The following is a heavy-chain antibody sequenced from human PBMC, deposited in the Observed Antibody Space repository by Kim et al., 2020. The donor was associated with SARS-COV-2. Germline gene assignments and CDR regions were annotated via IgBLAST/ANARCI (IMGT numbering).Heavy chain of an antibody. J-gene: IGHJ4*02. Sequence: LKRRVTISVETSKNQFSLKVGSVTAADTAVYYCARGRIAIFGVVTEVDYWGQGTLVTVSS. CDR3: ARGRIAIFGVVTEVDY. V-gene: IGHV4-31*02. D-gene: IGHD3-3*01.